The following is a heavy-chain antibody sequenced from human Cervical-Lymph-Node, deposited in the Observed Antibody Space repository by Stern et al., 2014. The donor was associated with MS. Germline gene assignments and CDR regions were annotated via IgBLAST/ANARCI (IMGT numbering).Heavy chain of an antibody. CDR1: GFTFSNYA. V-gene: IGHV3-23*04. J-gene: IGHJ5*02. CDR2: ISLST. CDR3: VKHGGFYSSTWFVT. Sequence: EVQLVESGGGLVQPGGSLRLSCAASGFTFSNYAMTWVRQAPGKGLEWVSTISLSTYYADSVKSRFTISRDNSEDTLYLQMSSVRVEDSALYYCVKHGGFYSSTWFVTWGRGTLVTVSS. D-gene: IGHD6-13*01.